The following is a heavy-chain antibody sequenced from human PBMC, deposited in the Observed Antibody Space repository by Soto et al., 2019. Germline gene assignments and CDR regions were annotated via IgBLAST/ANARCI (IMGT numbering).Heavy chain of an antibody. CDR1: GFTFSDYY. D-gene: IGHD3-22*01. J-gene: IGHJ4*02. CDR2: ISSSSSYT. Sequence: PGGSLRLSCAASGFTFSDYYMSWIRQAPGKGLEWVSYISSSSSYTNYADSVKGRFTISRDNAKNSLYLQMNSLRAEDTAVYYCAGHSSGYYYLFDYWGQGTLVTVSS. V-gene: IGHV3-11*06. CDR3: AGHSSGYYYLFDY.